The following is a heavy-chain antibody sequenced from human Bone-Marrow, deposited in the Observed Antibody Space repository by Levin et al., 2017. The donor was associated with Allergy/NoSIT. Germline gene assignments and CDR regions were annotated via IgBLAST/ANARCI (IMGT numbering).Heavy chain of an antibody. CDR2: INPSGGST. J-gene: IGHJ4*02. CDR1: GYTFTSYY. D-gene: IGHD2-15*01. CDR3: ARVKHPYCSGGSCYSTTLDY. Sequence: GASVKVSCKASGYTFTSYYMHWVRQAPGQGLEWMGIINPSGGSTSYAQKFQGRVTMTRDTSTSTVYMELSSLRSEDTAVYYCARVKHPYCSGGSCYSTTLDYWGQGTLVTVSS. V-gene: IGHV1-46*01.